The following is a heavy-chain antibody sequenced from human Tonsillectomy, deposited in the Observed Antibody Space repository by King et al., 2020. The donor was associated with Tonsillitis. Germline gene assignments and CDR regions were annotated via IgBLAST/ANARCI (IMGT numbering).Heavy chain of an antibody. D-gene: IGHD3-22*01. CDR3: ARDEHYDSSGYYFGPH. Sequence: VQLVESGGGVVQPGRSLRLSCAASGFTFSSYAMHWVRQAPGKGLEWVAVISYDGSNKYYADSVKGRFTISRDNSKNTLYLQMNSLRAEDTAGYYCARDEHYDSSGYYFGPHWGQGTLVTVSS. J-gene: IGHJ4*02. CDR1: GFTFSSYA. CDR2: ISYDGSNK. V-gene: IGHV3-30-3*01.